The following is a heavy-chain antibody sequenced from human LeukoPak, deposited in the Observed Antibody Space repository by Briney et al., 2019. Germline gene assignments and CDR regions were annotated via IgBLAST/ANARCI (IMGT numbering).Heavy chain of an antibody. CDR1: GFTFSRYW. CDR3: AKVKWKLIGYFDY. V-gene: IGHV3-7*03. D-gene: IGHD1-20*01. J-gene: IGHJ4*02. Sequence: GGSLRLSCAASGFTFSRYWMTWVRQAPGKGLEWVANIKEDGSKKNYVDSVKGRFTISRDNAKNSLYLQMNSLRAEDTAVYFCAKVKWKLIGYFDYWGQGTLVTVSS. CDR2: IKEDGSKK.